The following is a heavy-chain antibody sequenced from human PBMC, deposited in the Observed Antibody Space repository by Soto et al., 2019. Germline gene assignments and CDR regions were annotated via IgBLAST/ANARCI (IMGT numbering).Heavy chain of an antibody. D-gene: IGHD3-22*01. V-gene: IGHV1-69*04. CDR3: ARDVSTYYYDSSGYYTDLFDY. CDR2: IIPILGIA. Sequence: SVKVSCKASGGTFSSYTISWVRQAPGQGLEWMGRIIPILGIANYAQKFQGRVTITADKSTSTAYMELSSLRSEDTAVYYCARDVSTYYYDSSGYYTDLFDYWGQGTLVTVSS. J-gene: IGHJ4*02. CDR1: GGTFSSYT.